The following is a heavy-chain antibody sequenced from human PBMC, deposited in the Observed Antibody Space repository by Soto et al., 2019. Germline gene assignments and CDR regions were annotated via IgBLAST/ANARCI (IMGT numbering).Heavy chain of an antibody. D-gene: IGHD3-22*01. J-gene: IGHJ4*02. V-gene: IGHV4-38-2*01. CDR1: GYSIGSGYY. CDR2: IYQGGAT. CDR3: VRAGGRYGSCYDSSGYISFDN. Sequence: PSETLSLTCAVSGYSIGSGYYWGWIRQPPGKGPEWIGSIYQGGATHHNTSLKSRVTISIDTSKNQFSLKLSSVTAADTAVYHCVRAGGRYGSCYDSSGYISFDNWGQGILVTVSS.